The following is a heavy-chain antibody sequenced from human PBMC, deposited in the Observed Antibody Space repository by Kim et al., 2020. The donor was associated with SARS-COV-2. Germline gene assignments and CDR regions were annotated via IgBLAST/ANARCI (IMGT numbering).Heavy chain of an antibody. Sequence: SQTLSLTCAISGDSVSSNSAAWNWIRPSPSRGLEWLGRTYYRSKWYNDYAVSVKSRITINPDTSKNQFSLQLNSVTPEDTAVYYCARSVQRIPPDIDYWGQGTLVAVSS. CDR3: ARSVQRIPPDIDY. D-gene: IGHD2-2*01. CDR1: GDSVSSNSAA. J-gene: IGHJ4*02. V-gene: IGHV6-1*01. CDR2: TYYRSKWYN.